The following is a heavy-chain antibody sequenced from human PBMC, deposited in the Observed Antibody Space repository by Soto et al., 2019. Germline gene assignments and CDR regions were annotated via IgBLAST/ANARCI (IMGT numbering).Heavy chain of an antibody. V-gene: IGHV3-23*01. D-gene: IGHD3-3*01. J-gene: IGHJ4*02. CDR2: ISGSGGST. CDR3: ANTAAFYPFGKGGYCDY. CDR1: GFTFSSYA. Sequence: EVQLLESGGGLVQPGGSLRLSCAASGFTFSSYAMSWVRQAPGKGLEWVSAISGSGGSTYYADSVKGRFTISRDNSKNTLYLQMDSLRAEDTAVYYCANTAAFYPFGKGGYCDYWGQGTLVTVSS.